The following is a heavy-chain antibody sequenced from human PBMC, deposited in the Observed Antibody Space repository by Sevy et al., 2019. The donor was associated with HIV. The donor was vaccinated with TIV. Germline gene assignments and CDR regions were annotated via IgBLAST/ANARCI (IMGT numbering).Heavy chain of an antibody. J-gene: IGHJ6*02. V-gene: IGHV3-48*01. Sequence: GGSLRLSCAASGFTFSNYNMNWVRQAPGKGLEWASYISSSSNTIYHADSVKGRFTISRDNDKNSLYLEMNSLRAEDTAVYYCAREGGYSDQGMDVWGLGTTVTVSS. CDR2: ISSSSNTI. CDR1: GFTFSNYN. CDR3: AREGGYSDQGMDV. D-gene: IGHD5-12*01.